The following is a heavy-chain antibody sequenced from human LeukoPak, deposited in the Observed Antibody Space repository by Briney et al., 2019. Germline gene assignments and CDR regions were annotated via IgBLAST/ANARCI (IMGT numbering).Heavy chain of an antibody. V-gene: IGHV3-74*01. CDR2: INNDGSST. CDR1: EFSVGSNY. CDR3: AGAGRVRNDLDI. Sequence: GGSLRLSCAASEFSVGSNYMTWVRQAPGKGLVWVSLINNDGSSTNYADSVKGRFTISRDNAKNTLHLQMNSLTAEDTAVYYCAGAGRVRNDLDIWGQGTMVTVSS. D-gene: IGHD1-14*01. J-gene: IGHJ3*02.